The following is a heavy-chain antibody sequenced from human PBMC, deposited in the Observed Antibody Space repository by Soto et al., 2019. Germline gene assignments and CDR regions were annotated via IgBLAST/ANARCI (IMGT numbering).Heavy chain of an antibody. CDR2: IYYSGST. CDR1: GGSISSYY. CDR3: ARAAAMSSGKYYYYYYMDV. Sequence: SETLSLTCTVSGGSISSYYWSWIRQPPGKGLEWIGYIYYSGSTNYNPSLKTRVTISVDTSKNQFSLKLSSVTAADTAVYYCARAAAMSSGKYYYYYYMDVWGKGTTVTVSS. J-gene: IGHJ6*03. V-gene: IGHV4-59*01. D-gene: IGHD2-2*01.